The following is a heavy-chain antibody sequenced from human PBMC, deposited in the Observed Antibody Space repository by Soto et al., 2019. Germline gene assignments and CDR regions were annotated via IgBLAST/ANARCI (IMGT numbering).Heavy chain of an antibody. J-gene: IGHJ4*02. CDR1: GGSISSSSYY. CDR3: ERRQWEILYDY. CDR2: IYYSGST. D-gene: IGHD1-26*01. Sequence: QLQLQESAPGLVKPSATLSRTCTVSGGSISSSSYYWGWIRQPPGKGLEWIGSIYYSGSTYYNPTLKSRVPPSVDTSKSQVSLKLSSVTAAHTAVYYFERRQWEILYDYWGQGTLDTVSS. V-gene: IGHV4-39*01.